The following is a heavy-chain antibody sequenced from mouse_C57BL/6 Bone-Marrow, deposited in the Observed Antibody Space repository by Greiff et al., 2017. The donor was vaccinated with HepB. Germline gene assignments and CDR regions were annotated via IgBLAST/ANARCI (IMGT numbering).Heavy chain of an antibody. V-gene: IGHV1-26*01. CDR1: GYTFTDYY. CDR2: INPNNGGT. CDR3: ARPYGSWAWFAY. Sequence: EVQLQQSGPELVKPGASVKISCKASGYTFTDYYMNWVKQSHGKSLEWIGDINPNNGGTSYNQKFKGKATLTVDKSSSTAYMELRSLTSEDSAVYYCARPYGSWAWFAYWGQGTLVTVSA. D-gene: IGHD1-1*01. J-gene: IGHJ3*01.